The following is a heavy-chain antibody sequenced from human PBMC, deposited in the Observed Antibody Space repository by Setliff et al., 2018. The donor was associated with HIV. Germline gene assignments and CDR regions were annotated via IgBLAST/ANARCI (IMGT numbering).Heavy chain of an antibody. V-gene: IGHV5-51*01. CDR3: ARQPTDTSGYNNWFDS. CDR1: GYSFTNFL. D-gene: IGHD3-3*01. CDR2: VSPGDSGT. Sequence: PGESLKISCRGSGYSFTNFLIGWVRQMPGKGLEWMGIVSPGDSGTSYSPSFQGQVTMSADKSISTAYLQWSSLKASDTAMYYCARQPTDTSGYNNWFDSWGQGTLVTVSS. J-gene: IGHJ5*01.